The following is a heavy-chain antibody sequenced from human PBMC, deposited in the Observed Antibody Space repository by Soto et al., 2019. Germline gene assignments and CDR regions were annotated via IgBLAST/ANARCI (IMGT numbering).Heavy chain of an antibody. J-gene: IGHJ4*02. CDR2: ISWKSNSI. D-gene: IGHD5-12*01. CDR3: VKSNKWLRFDFNY. CDR1: GFTFDDYA. Sequence: GGSLRLSCAASGFTFDDYAMHWVRQAPGKGLEWVSGISWKSNSIGYAGSGKGRFTISRDNAKNSLYLQMDSLRAEDTALYYCVKSNKWLRFDFNYWGQGTLVTVSS. V-gene: IGHV3-9*01.